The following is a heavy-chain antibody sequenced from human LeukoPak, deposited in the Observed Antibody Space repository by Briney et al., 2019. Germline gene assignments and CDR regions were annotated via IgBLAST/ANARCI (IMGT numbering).Heavy chain of an antibody. J-gene: IGHJ6*04. V-gene: IGHV3-11*01. CDR1: GFPFNEYY. CDR2: ITNGFSTV. CDR3: ARDRGIVFGDMGFYMDV. D-gene: IGHD2-15*01. Sequence: GGSLRLSCAASGFPFNEYYMSWIRQAPGKGLEWISYITNGFSTVYYADSVRGRFTLTRDNAKNSLYLQMTSLRAEDTAVYYCARDRGIVFGDMGFYMDVWGKGTTVTVSS.